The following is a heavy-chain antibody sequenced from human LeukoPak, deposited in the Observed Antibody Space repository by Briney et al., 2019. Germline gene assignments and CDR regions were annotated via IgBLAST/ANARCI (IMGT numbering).Heavy chain of an antibody. D-gene: IGHD3-22*01. CDR3: AKGQAYYDSSGPDY. V-gene: IGHV3-9*01. Sequence: PGRSLRLSCAASGFTFDDSARHWVRHAPGKGLGWVSGISWKSGSIGYADSVKGRFTISRDNAKNSLYLQMNSLRAEDTALYYCAKGQAYYDSSGPDYWGQGTLVTVSS. J-gene: IGHJ4*02. CDR2: ISWKSGSI. CDR1: GFTFDDSA.